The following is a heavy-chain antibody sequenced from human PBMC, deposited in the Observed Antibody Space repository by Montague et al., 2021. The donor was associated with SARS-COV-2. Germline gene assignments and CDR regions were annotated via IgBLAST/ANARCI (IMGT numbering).Heavy chain of an antibody. CDR2: IDWDDDK. Sequence: PALVKPTQTLTLTCTFSGFSLNTSGMCVSWICQPPGKALEWLARIDWDDDKYYSTSLKTGPTISKDTSKNQVVLTMTNMDPVDTATYYCARTYAPSAVAVDYWGQGTLVTVSS. J-gene: IGHJ4*02. CDR1: GFSLNTSGMC. CDR3: ARTYAPSAVAVDY. D-gene: IGHD6-19*01. V-gene: IGHV2-70*11.